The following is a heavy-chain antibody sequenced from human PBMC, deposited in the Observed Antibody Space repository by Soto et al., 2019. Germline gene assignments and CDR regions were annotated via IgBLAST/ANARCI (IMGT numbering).Heavy chain of an antibody. V-gene: IGHV1-69*08. D-gene: IGHD3-3*01. Sequence: QVQLVQSGAELKKPGSSMKVSCKTSGGSFNSFSFTWVRQAPGQGLEWVGRIIPVLGLTAYAQKFQGRITISADKSTSTAYMEPSGLTSEDTAVYYGATDKDKTYEFWGQGTLVTVSS. CDR1: GGSFNSFS. CDR2: IIPVLGLT. J-gene: IGHJ4*02. CDR3: ATDKDKTYEF.